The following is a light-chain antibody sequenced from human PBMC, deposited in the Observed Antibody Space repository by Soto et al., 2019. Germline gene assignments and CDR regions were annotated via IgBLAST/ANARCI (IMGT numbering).Light chain of an antibody. CDR2: GAS. CDR1: QSVNNNY. CDR3: QQYGRSPRT. J-gene: IGKJ1*01. Sequence: EIVLTHSPGTLSLSPGERATLSCRASQSVNNNYLAWYQQKPGQAPRLVIYGASSRAAGIPDRFSGSGSGTHFILTISRLEPDDFAVYYCQQYGRSPRTFGQGTKVDIK. V-gene: IGKV3-20*01.